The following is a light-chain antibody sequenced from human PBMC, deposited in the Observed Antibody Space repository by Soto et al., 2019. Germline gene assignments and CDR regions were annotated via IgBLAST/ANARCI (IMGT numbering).Light chain of an antibody. V-gene: IGLV2-14*01. J-gene: IGLJ1*01. CDR2: EVT. CDR1: SSDVGGYNY. Sequence: QSALTQPASVSESPGQSITISCTGTSSDVGGYNYVSWYQQHPGKAPKLMIYEVTNRPSGVSDRFSGSKSGNTASLTISGLQTEDEADYYCTSYTSGTAPFLFGTGTKLTVL. CDR3: TSYTSGTAPFL.